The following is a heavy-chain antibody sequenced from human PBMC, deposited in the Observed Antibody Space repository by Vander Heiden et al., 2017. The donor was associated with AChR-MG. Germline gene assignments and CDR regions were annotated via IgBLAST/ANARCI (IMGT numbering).Heavy chain of an antibody. V-gene: IGHV3-21*01. J-gene: IGHJ4*02. Sequence: EVQLVESGGGLAKPGASLSLSCATSGFHLHNFGMHWVRPAPGKGLEWVSSIGRSFNTNDADSVRGRFTISRDNAQNSLYLQMNSLGVEDTAVYYCARDGGLRDCGGGPCYFDSWGQGALVTVSS. CDR1: GFHLHNFG. CDR3: ARDGGLRDCGGGPCYFDS. CDR2: IGRSFNT. D-gene: IGHD2-21*01.